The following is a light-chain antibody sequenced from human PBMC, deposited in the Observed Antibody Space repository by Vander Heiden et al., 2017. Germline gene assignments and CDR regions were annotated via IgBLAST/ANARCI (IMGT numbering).Light chain of an antibody. CDR3: QQSNSTLT. CDR2: AAS. Sequence: DIQMTQSPSSLSASVGDRVTITCRASQSISSYLNWYQQKPGKAPKLLIYAASSLQSGVPSRFSGSGSGTDFTLTISNLQPEDFATYYCQQSNSTLTFGGGTKVEIK. J-gene: IGKJ4*01. V-gene: IGKV1-39*01. CDR1: QSISSY.